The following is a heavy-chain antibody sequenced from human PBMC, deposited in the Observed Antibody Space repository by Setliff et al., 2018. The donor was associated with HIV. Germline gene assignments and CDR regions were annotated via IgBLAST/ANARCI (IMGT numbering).Heavy chain of an antibody. D-gene: IGHD6-6*01. J-gene: IGHJ4*02. CDR3: ARGGPYSSSSDTYAF. Sequence: GGSLRLSCAASGFNFRNYNMNWVRQAPGKGLEWVSCITSGSGYIYYADSVKGRFTISRDNAKNSLYLQMNGLRAEDTAIYYCARGGPYSSSSDTYAFWGQGTLVTVSS. CDR2: ITSGSGYI. CDR1: GFNFRNYN. V-gene: IGHV3-21*01.